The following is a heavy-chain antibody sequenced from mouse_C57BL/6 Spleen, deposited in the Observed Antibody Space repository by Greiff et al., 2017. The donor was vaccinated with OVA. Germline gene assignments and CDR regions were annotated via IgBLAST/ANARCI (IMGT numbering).Heavy chain of an antibody. CDR2: ISSGSSTI. CDR1: GFTFSDYG. J-gene: IGHJ3*01. V-gene: IGHV5-17*01. CDR3: AREDEGFAY. Sequence: EVQVVESGGGLVKPGGSLKLSCAASGFTFSDYGMHWVRQAPEKGLEWVAYISSGSSTIYYADTVKGRFTISRDNAKNTLFLQMTSLRSEDTAMYYCAREDEGFAYWGQGTLVTVSA.